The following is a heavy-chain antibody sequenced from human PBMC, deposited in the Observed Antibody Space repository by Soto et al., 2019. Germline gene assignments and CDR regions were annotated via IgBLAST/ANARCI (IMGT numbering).Heavy chain of an antibody. CDR1: GFTFSSYW. Sequence: EVQLVESGGGLVQPGGSPRLSCAASGFTFSSYWMSWVRQAPGKGLEWVANIKQDGSEKYYVDSVKGRFTISRDNAKNSLYLQMNSLRAEDTAVYYCARDGRYSSGWYPHNWFDPWGQGTLVTVSS. CDR2: IKQDGSEK. J-gene: IGHJ5*02. CDR3: ARDGRYSSGWYPHNWFDP. V-gene: IGHV3-7*01. D-gene: IGHD6-19*01.